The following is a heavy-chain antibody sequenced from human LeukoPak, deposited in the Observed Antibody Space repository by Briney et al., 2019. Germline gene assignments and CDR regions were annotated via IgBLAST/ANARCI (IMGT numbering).Heavy chain of an antibody. D-gene: IGHD6-13*01. V-gene: IGHV3-20*04. CDR1: GFTFDDYG. CDR2: INWNGGST. Sequence: PGGSLRLSCAASGFTFDDYGMSWVRQAPGKGLEWVSGINWNGGSTGYADSVKGRFTISRDNAKNSLYLQMNSLRAEDTALYYCARVVMSSSWGYFDYWGQGTLVTVSS. J-gene: IGHJ4*02. CDR3: ARVVMSSSWGYFDY.